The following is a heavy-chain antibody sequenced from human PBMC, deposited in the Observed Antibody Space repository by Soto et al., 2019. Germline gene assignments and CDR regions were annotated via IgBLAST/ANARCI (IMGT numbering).Heavy chain of an antibody. D-gene: IGHD3-3*01. CDR1: GGSVSSGSYY. Sequence: SETLSLTCTVSGGSVSSGSYYWSWIRQPPGKGLEWIGYIYYSGSTNYNPSLKSRVTISVDTSKNQFSLKLSSVTAADTAVYYCARATGTIFGVAASFDYWGQGXLVTVSS. V-gene: IGHV4-61*01. J-gene: IGHJ4*02. CDR3: ARATGTIFGVAASFDY. CDR2: IYYSGST.